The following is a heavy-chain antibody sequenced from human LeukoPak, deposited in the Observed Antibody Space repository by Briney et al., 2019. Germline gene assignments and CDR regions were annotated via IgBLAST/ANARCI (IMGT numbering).Heavy chain of an antibody. CDR1: GGSFTDYY. J-gene: IGHJ4*02. CDR3: VGGHDHIWGMSDY. V-gene: IGHV4-34*01. Sequence: SESLSLTCAVSGGSFTDYYWSWIRQSPGQGLEWIGEIFHTGSTIYNPSLESRVTISVDTSKSQFSLNLNSVTAADTAVYYCVGGHDHIWGMSDYWGRGTQVTVSS. D-gene: IGHD3-16*01. CDR2: IFHTGST.